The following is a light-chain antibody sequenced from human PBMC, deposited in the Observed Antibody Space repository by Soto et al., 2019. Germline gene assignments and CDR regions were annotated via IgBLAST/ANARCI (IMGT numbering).Light chain of an antibody. CDR2: EVS. CDR1: SSDVGGYNY. J-gene: IGLJ1*01. Sequence: QSALTQPASVSGSPGQSITISCTGTSSDVGGYNYVSWYQQHPGKAPKVMIYEVSSRPSGVSNRFSGSKSGNTASLSISGLQAEDEADYYCSSYTCSSTPYVFGPGTKLTVL. CDR3: SSYTCSSTPYV. V-gene: IGLV2-14*01.